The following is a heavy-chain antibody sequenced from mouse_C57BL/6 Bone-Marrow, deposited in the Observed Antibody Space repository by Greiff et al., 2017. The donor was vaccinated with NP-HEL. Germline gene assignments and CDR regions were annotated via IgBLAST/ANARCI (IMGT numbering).Heavy chain of an antibody. CDR1: GYTFTGYW. D-gene: IGHD3-1*01. CDR3: ARSSRGYAMDY. J-gene: IGHJ4*01. Sequence: QVQLQQSGAELMKPGASVKLSCKATGYTFTGYWIEWVKQRPGHGLEWIGEILPGRGSTNYNEKFKGKATFTADTSSNTAYMQLSSLITEDAAIDYCARSSRGYAMDYWGQGTSVTVSS. CDR2: ILPGRGST. V-gene: IGHV1-9*01.